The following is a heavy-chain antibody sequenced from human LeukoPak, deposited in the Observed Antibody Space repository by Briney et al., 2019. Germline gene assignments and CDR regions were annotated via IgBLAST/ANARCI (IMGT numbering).Heavy chain of an antibody. J-gene: IGHJ3*02. D-gene: IGHD3-22*01. Sequence: GGSLRLSCAASGFTFSSYAMSWVRQAPGKGPEWVSAISGSGGSTYYADSVKGRFTISRDNSKNTLYLQMNSLRAEDTAVYYCAKDSNYYDSSGYYYKRLHDAFDIWGQGTMVTVSS. V-gene: IGHV3-23*01. CDR3: AKDSNYYDSSGYYYKRLHDAFDI. CDR1: GFTFSSYA. CDR2: ISGSGGST.